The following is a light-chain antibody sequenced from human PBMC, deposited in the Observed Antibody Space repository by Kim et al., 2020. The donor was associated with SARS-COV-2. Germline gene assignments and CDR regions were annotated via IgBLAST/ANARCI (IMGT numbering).Light chain of an antibody. Sequence: EIVLTQSPGTLSLSPGERATLSCRASQSVSSSYLAWYQQKPGKAPRLLIYGASSRATGIPDRFSGSGSGTDFTLTISRLEPEDFAVYYCQQYGSSPGMYTFGQGTKLEI. CDR3: QQYGSSPGMYT. CDR1: QSVSSSY. CDR2: GAS. J-gene: IGKJ2*01. V-gene: IGKV3-20*01.